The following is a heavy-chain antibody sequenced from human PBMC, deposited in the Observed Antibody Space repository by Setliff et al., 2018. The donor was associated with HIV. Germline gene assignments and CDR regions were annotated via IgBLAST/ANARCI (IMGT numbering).Heavy chain of an antibody. Sequence: SETLSLTCAVSGVSVNNDDDYWGWIRQPPGKGLEWIEIIHQSGTAHKRPSLKSRVTISIDTSENLFSLKLSGVTAADTAIYYCARQVGEGKWYLDSWGHGTLVTVSS. CDR2: IHQSGTA. CDR1: GVSVNNDDDY. V-gene: IGHV4-39*01. D-gene: IGHD1-26*01. J-gene: IGHJ4*01. CDR3: ARQVGEGKWYLDS.